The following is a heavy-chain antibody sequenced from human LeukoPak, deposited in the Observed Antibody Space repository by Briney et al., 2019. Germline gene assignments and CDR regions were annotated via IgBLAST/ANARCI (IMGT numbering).Heavy chain of an antibody. V-gene: IGHV4-59*01. D-gene: IGHD3-10*01. J-gene: IGHJ4*02. CDR1: GGSISSYY. CDR2: IYYSGST. Sequence: SETLSLTCTVSGGSISSYYWSWIRQPPGKGLEWIGYIYYSGSTNYNPSLKSRVTISVDTSKNQFSLKLSSVTAADTAVYYCVRGVRGVTLVYFDYWGQGTLVTVSS. CDR3: VRGVRGVTLVYFDY.